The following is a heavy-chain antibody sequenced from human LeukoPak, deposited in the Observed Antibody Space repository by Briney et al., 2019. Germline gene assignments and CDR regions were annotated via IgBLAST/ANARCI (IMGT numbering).Heavy chain of an antibody. Sequence: ASVKVSCKASGYTFTGYYMHWVRQAPGQGLEWMGWINPNSGGTNYAQKFQSRVTMTRDTSIRTAYMELSRLRSDDTAVYYCARGSDDFWSGYSPSYWGQGTLVTVSS. D-gene: IGHD3-3*01. CDR1: GYTFTGYY. CDR3: ARGSDDFWSGYSPSY. CDR2: INPNSGGT. J-gene: IGHJ4*02. V-gene: IGHV1-2*02.